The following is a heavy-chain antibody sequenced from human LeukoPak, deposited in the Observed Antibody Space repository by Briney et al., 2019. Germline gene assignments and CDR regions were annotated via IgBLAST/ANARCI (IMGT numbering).Heavy chain of an antibody. CDR3: ATYSSLNRREFQF. D-gene: IGHD3-22*01. V-gene: IGHV3-7*01. CDR2: IKTDGSEK. Sequence: GGSLKLSCEGSGFTFSNYWMGWVRQAPGKGLQWVANIKTDGSEKYYVDSVKGRFTISRDNAKNSLYLQMNSLRAEDTAVYYCATYSSLNRREFQFWGQGTLLTVSS. J-gene: IGHJ1*01. CDR1: GFTFSNYW.